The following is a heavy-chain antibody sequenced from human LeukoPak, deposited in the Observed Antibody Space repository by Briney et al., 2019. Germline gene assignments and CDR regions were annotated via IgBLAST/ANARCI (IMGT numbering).Heavy chain of an antibody. CDR1: GGSTSSDY. Sequence: SSETLSLTCTVPGGSTSSDYWTWIRQTPGKGLEWIGYSGSSKYNPSLKSRVTISVDTSKSQFSLTLSSVTAADTAVYYCAKTRRHYYGSGKNLTPWPAGMGVWGQGTTVTVS. CDR2: SGSS. CDR3: AKTRRHYYGSGKNLTPWPAGMGV. V-gene: IGHV4-59*01. J-gene: IGHJ6*02. D-gene: IGHD3-10*01.